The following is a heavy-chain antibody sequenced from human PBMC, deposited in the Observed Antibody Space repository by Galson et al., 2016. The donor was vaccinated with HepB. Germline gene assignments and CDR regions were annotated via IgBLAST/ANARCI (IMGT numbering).Heavy chain of an antibody. D-gene: IGHD2-21*01. Sequence: SETLSLTCAVYGGSFSGYYWRWIRQPPGKGLEWIGEINHSGSTNYNPSLKSRVTISVDTSKNWFSLKVNSVTAADTAVYYCARKTYTYETGGDYAARGYFYYGLDVWGQGATVTVSS. CDR2: INHSGST. CDR1: GGSFSGYY. V-gene: IGHV4-34*01. CDR3: ARKTYTYETGGDYAARGYFYYGLDV. J-gene: IGHJ6*02.